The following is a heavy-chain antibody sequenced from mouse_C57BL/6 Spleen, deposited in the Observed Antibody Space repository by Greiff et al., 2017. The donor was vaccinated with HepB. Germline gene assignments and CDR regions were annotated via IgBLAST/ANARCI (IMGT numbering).Heavy chain of an antibody. CDR2: IYPGDGDT. CDR3: ARSGAAPALYYFDY. D-gene: IGHD3-1*01. V-gene: IGHV1-82*01. CDR1: GYAFSSSW. J-gene: IGHJ2*01. Sequence: VQLQQSGPELVKPGASVKISCKASGYAFSSSWMNWVKQRPGKGLEWIGRIYPGDGDTNYNGKFKGKATLTADKSSSTAYMHLSSLTSEDSAVYFCARSGAAPALYYFDYWGQGTTLTVSS.